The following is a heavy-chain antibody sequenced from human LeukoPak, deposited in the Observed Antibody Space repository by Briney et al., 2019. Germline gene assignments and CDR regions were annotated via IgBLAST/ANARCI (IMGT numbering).Heavy chain of an antibody. Sequence: GGSLRLSCAASGFTFSSYEMNWVRQAPGKGLEWVSYISSSGSTIYYADSVKGRFTISRDNAKNSLYLQMNSLRAEDTAVYYCARDRAYCDGDCYWAFDIWGQGTMVTVSS. J-gene: IGHJ3*02. CDR1: GFTFSSYE. CDR3: ARDRAYCDGDCYWAFDI. CDR2: ISSSGSTI. V-gene: IGHV3-48*03. D-gene: IGHD2-21*02.